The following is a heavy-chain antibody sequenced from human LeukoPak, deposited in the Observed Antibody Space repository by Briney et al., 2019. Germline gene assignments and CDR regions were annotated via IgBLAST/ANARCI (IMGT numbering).Heavy chain of an antibody. Sequence: SETLSLTCTVSGGSISPPYWSWIRQPPGKGLEFIGYIFFTGTTNYNPSLKSRVTLSVDTSKNQFSLKLSSVTPADTAVYYCARGGVAAKYYFDYWGQGTLVTVSS. CDR1: GGSISPPY. D-gene: IGHD3-10*01. CDR2: IFFTGTT. CDR3: ARGGVAAKYYFDY. J-gene: IGHJ4*02. V-gene: IGHV4-59*11.